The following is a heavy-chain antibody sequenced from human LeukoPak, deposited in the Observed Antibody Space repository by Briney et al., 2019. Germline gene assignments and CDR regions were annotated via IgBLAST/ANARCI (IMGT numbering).Heavy chain of an antibody. Sequence: GGSLRLSCAASGFTFSNFALYWVRQAPGKGLEWVTVISSDGSYKYYADSVKGRFTISRDNSKNTVYLQVNGLRDEDTAVYYCARAPPDSWIDNWGQGTLVTVSS. V-gene: IGHV3-30*04. CDR1: GFTFSNFA. CDR2: ISSDGSYK. J-gene: IGHJ4*02. CDR3: ARAPPDSWIDN. D-gene: IGHD6-13*01.